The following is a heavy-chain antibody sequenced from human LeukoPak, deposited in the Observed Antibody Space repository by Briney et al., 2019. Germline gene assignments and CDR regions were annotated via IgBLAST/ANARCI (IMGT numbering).Heavy chain of an antibody. V-gene: IGHV4-38-2*02. D-gene: IGHD2-2*01. CDR1: GYSVSGGYY. CDR2: MYHSGDT. J-gene: IGHJ5*02. CDR3: AKSKAHLSTSWYGTWFDP. Sequence: SETLSLTCTVSGYSVSGGYYWGWIRQPPGKGLEWIGSMYHSGDTYYNPSLKSRVTISVDTSKNQLSLKLSSVTAADTAVYYCAKSKAHLSTSWYGTWFDPWGQGTLVTVSS.